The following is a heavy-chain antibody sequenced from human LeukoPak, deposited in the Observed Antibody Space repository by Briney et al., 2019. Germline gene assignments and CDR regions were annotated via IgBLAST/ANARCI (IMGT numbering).Heavy chain of an antibody. V-gene: IGHV4-30-4*01. CDR3: ARERVIVVPAATLRGPDAFDI. CDR2: IYYSGST. Sequence: PSETLSLTCGVSGGSFSGYYWSWIRQPPGKGLEWIGYIYYSGSTYYNPSLKSRVTISVDTSKNQFSLKLSSVTAADTAVYYCARERVIVVPAATLRGPDAFDIWGQGTMVTVSS. CDR1: GGSFSGYY. J-gene: IGHJ3*02. D-gene: IGHD2-2*01.